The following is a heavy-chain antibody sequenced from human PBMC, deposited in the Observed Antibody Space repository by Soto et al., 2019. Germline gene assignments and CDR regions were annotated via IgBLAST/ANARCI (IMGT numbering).Heavy chain of an antibody. CDR2: ISWDSVSI. Sequence: EVQLVESGGGLVQPGRSLRLSCAVSGFTFDDYAMHWVRQAPGNGLEWVSGISWDSVSIGYADSVKGRFTFSRDNAKNSLYLQMKSLRAEDTALYYCAKDHYGSAIYGMDVWGQGTTVTVSS. V-gene: IGHV3-9*01. D-gene: IGHD3-10*01. CDR3: AKDHYGSAIYGMDV. CDR1: GFTFDDYA. J-gene: IGHJ6*02.